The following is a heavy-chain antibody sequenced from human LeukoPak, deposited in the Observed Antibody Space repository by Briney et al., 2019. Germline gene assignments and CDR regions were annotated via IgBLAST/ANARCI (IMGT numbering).Heavy chain of an antibody. Sequence: SETLSLTCTVSGGSISSYYWSWIRQPPGKGLEWIGYIYYSGSTNYNPSLKSRVTISVDTSKNQFSLKLSSVTAADTAVYYCARDGIAAAVGSWGQGTLVTVSS. D-gene: IGHD6-13*01. CDR3: ARDGIAAAVGS. CDR1: GGSISSYY. V-gene: IGHV4-59*01. J-gene: IGHJ5*02. CDR2: IYYSGST.